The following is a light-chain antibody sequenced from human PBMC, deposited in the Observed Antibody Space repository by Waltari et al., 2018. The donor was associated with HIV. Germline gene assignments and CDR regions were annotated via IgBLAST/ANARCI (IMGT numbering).Light chain of an antibody. CDR1: PNIGNF. Sequence: DIRMTQSPSTLSAFIGARVTISCRASPNIGNFLAWYQQKPGKAPKLLISLASSRERGVPIRFSGSGSGSDFSLTISGLQYEDFATYYCQQFETYYIFGQGTRLE. CDR3: QQFETYYI. J-gene: IGKJ2*01. CDR2: LAS. V-gene: IGKV1-5*03.